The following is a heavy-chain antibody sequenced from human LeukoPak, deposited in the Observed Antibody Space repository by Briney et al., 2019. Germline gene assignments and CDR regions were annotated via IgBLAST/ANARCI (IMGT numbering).Heavy chain of an antibody. CDR2: IIPIFGTA. J-gene: IGHJ6*03. Sequence: SVKVSCKASGGTFSSYAISWVRQAPGQGLEWMGGIIPIFGTANYAQKFQGRVTITADESTSTAYMELSSLRSEDTAVYYCARGIVVVVAATYYYFYYMDVWGKGTTVTVSS. D-gene: IGHD2-15*01. CDR3: ARGIVVVVAATYYYFYYMDV. CDR1: GGTFSSYA. V-gene: IGHV1-69*13.